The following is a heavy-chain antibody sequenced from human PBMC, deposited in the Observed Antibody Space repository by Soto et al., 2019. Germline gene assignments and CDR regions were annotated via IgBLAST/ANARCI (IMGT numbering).Heavy chain of an antibody. Sequence: EVQLVESGGGLVQPGGSLRLSCAASGFTFSSYDMHWVRQVTGKGLEWVSAIGTAGDAYYPNSVKGRFTISRENVKNSLYLQMNSLRAGVTAVYYCARAFITGVLGYWGQGTLVTVSS. CDR2: IGTAGDA. CDR3: ARAFITGVLGY. D-gene: IGHD3-10*01. J-gene: IGHJ4*02. CDR1: GFTFSSYD. V-gene: IGHV3-13*04.